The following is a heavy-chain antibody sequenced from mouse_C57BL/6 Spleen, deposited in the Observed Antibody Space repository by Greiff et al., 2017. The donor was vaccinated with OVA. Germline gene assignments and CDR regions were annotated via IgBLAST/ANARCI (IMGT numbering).Heavy chain of an antibody. CDR1: GYTFTDYN. CDR2: INPNNGGT. J-gene: IGHJ4*01. V-gene: IGHV1-18*01. Sequence: VQLQQSGPELVKPGASVKIPCKASGYTFTDYNMDWVKQSHGKSLEWIGDINPNNGGTIYNQKFKGKATLTVDKSSSTAYMELRSLTSEDTAVYYCARSRDGYYPYAMDYWGQGTSVTVSS. CDR3: ARSRDGYYPYAMDY. D-gene: IGHD2-3*01.